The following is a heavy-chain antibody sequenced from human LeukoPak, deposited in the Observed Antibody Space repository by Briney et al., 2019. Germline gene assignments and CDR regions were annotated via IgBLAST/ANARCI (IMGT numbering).Heavy chain of an antibody. Sequence: ASVKVSCKVSGYPLTELSIQWVRQAPGQGLEWMGGFDPEDGETVSAQKFQGRVTMTEDTSTDTSYMELSSLRSDDTAVYYCASVTRWESGGFDYWGQGTLVTVSS. CDR1: GYPLTELS. CDR3: ASVTRWESGGFDY. D-gene: IGHD3-10*01. CDR2: FDPEDGET. V-gene: IGHV1-24*01. J-gene: IGHJ4*02.